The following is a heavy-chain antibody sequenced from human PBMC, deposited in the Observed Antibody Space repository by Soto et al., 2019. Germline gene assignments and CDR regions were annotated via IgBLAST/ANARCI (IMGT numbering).Heavy chain of an antibody. CDR3: ARSLGWYAIEY. J-gene: IGHJ4*02. Sequence: QVLLQESGPGLVQPSGTLSLSCVVSGVSIGSIYYWGWVRQPPGKGLEWFGEMSHIGSVNYNPSLKSRVTISIDKSQNQFSLKLNSVTASDTAVYYCARSLGWYAIEYWGQGTLVIVSS. CDR2: MSHIGSV. V-gene: IGHV4-4*02. CDR1: GVSIGSIYY. D-gene: IGHD6-19*01.